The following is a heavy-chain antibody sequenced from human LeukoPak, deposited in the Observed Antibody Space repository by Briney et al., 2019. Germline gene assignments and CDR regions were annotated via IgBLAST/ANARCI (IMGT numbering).Heavy chain of an antibody. CDR1: GFTVSAYA. J-gene: IGHJ6*02. CDR2: IYDDNT. CDR3: AKPDDRSGYYRYYYYYGMDV. V-gene: IGHV3-23*01. Sequence: PGGSLRLSCAASGFTVSAYAMAWVRQAPGKGLEWVSTIYDDNTYYADSVKGRFAISTDNSKNTLYLQMNSLRVEDTAVYYCAKPDDRSGYYRYYYYYGMDVWGQGTTVTVSS. D-gene: IGHD3-3*01.